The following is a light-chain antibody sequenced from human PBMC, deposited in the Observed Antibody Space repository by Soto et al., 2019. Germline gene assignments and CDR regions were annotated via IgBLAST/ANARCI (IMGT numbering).Light chain of an antibody. CDR1: QSVLYIPTNKNY. J-gene: IGKJ4*01. Sequence: DIRMTQSQDSLAVSLGERATINCKSSQSVLYIPTNKNYLAWYQQKPGQPPKLLIYWASTRESGVPDRFSGSGSGTDFTLTISSLQAEDVAVYYCQQYFSTPRLGFGGGTKVDIK. V-gene: IGKV4-1*01. CDR2: WAS. CDR3: QQYFSTPRLG.